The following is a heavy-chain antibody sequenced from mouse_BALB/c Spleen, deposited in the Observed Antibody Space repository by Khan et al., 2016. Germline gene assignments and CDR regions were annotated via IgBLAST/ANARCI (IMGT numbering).Heavy chain of an antibody. Sequence: VQLQESGAELVRPGASVKMSCTASGFTFNYYTMHWVKQRPGQGLEWIGKINPTSGYTDYNQKFKDKATLTTDKSSNTAYLQLSSLTPDDPAVSYCAREFYDGSFAYWGQGTLVTVSA. J-gene: IGHJ3*01. CDR3: AREFYDGSFAY. V-gene: IGHV1S26*01. CDR1: GFTFNYYT. CDR2: INPTSGYT. D-gene: IGHD1-1*01.